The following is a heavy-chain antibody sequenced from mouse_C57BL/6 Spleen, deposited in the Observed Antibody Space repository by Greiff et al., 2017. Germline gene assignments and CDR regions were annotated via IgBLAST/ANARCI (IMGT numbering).Heavy chain of an antibody. Sequence: VQLQQPGAELVMPGASVKLSCKASGYTFTSYWMLWVKQRPGQGLEWIGEINPSDSYTNYNQKFKRKSTLTVDKSSSTAYMPLSSLTSEDSAVDYCAVTTVVATPYAMDYWGQGTSVTVSS. D-gene: IGHD1-1*01. CDR1: GYTFTSYW. J-gene: IGHJ4*01. CDR2: INPSDSYT. V-gene: IGHV1-69*01. CDR3: AVTTVVATPYAMDY.